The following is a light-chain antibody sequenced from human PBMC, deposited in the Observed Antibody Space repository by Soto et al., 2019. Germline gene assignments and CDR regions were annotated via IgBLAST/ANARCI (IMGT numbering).Light chain of an antibody. CDR1: QSISIW. CDR2: KTS. Sequence: DIPMTQSPSTLSASVGDRVTITCRASQSISIWLAWYQQKPGKAPNLLIYKTSSLETGVPSRFSGCGSGTEFTLTISSLQPDDFATYYCQHWNDYSWTFGQGTKVEV. J-gene: IGKJ1*01. V-gene: IGKV1-5*03. CDR3: QHWNDYSWT.